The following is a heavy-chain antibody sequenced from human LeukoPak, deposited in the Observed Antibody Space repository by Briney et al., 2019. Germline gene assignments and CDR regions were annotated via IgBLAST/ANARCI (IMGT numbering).Heavy chain of an antibody. CDR3: AGLDGGGYYGSGSYGVIDY. CDR1: GGSISSSSYY. J-gene: IGHJ4*02. Sequence: SETLSLTCTVSGGSISSSSYYWGWIRQPPGKGLEWIGSIYYSGSTYYNPSLKSRVTISVDTSKNQFSLKLSSVTAADTAVYSCAGLDGGGYYGSGSYGVIDYWGQGTLVSVSS. CDR2: IYYSGST. V-gene: IGHV4-39*01. D-gene: IGHD3-10*01.